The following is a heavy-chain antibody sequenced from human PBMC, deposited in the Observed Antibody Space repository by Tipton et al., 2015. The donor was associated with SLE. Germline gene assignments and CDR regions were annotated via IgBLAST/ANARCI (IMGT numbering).Heavy chain of an antibody. CDR3: ARGKISWAIFVVRNYFDS. CDR2: IYYSGST. Sequence: TLSLTCTVSGDSISSHYWSWIRQSPGKGLEWIGYIYYSGSTNYNPSLQSRVTISVDASKNQFSLKLKFVTAADTAVYYCARGKISWAIFVVRNYFDSWGQGTLVTVSS. CDR1: GDSISSHY. J-gene: IGHJ4*02. D-gene: IGHD2-21*01. V-gene: IGHV4-59*11.